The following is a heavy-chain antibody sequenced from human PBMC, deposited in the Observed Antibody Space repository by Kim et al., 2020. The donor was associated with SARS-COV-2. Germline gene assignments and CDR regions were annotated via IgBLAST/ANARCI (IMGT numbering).Heavy chain of an antibody. D-gene: IGHD6-13*01. CDR3: VRGSSSWPYYFDY. CDR2: INYSGST. V-gene: IGHV4-59*01. Sequence: ETLSLTCTVSGGSISGYYWSWIRQPPGKGLEWIGYINYSGSTNYNPSLKSRVTISVDTSKNQFSLKLSSVTAADTAVYYCVRGSSSWPYYFDYWGQGTLVTVSS. J-gene: IGHJ4*02. CDR1: GGSISGYY.